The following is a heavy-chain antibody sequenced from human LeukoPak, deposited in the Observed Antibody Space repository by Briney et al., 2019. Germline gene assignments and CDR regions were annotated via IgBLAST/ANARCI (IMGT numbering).Heavy chain of an antibody. V-gene: IGHV4-34*01. Sequence: SETLSLTCAVYGGSSSGYYWSWIRQPPGKGLEWIGEINHSGSTNYNPSLKSRVTISVDTSKNQFSLKLSSVTAADTAVYYCARGKYYYGSGTWFDPWGQGTLVTVSS. CDR1: GGSSSGYY. CDR2: INHSGST. J-gene: IGHJ5*02. D-gene: IGHD3-10*01. CDR3: ARGKYYYGSGTWFDP.